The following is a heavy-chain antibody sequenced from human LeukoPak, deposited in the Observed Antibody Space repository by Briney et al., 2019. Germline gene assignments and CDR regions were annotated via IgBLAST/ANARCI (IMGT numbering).Heavy chain of an antibody. Sequence: ASVKVSCKASGGTFSSYAISWVRQAPGQGLEWMGWISAYNGNTNYAQKLQGRVTMTTDTSTSTAYMELRSLRSDDTAVYYCARDAQHYYYGMDVWGQGTTVTVSS. V-gene: IGHV1-18*01. CDR1: GGTFSSYA. D-gene: IGHD2-2*01. CDR2: ISAYNGNT. CDR3: ARDAQHYYYGMDV. J-gene: IGHJ6*02.